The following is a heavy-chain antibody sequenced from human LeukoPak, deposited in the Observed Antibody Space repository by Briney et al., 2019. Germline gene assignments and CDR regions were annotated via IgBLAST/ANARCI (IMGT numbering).Heavy chain of an antibody. D-gene: IGHD5-24*01. CDR1: GFIFSDYD. J-gene: IGHJ4*02. CDR3: ARDPPKDGYNPYYFNY. Sequence: GGSLRLSCAASGFIFSDYDMSWIRQAPGKGLEWISYISSSSSYTNYVDSVKGRFTISRDNAKNSLYLQMNSLRAEDTAVYYCARDPPKDGYNPYYFNYWGQGTLVTVSS. V-gene: IGHV3-11*06. CDR2: ISSSSSYT.